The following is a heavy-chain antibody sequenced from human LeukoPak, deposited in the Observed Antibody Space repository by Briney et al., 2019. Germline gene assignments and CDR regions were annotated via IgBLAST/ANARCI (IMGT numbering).Heavy chain of an antibody. Sequence: SETLSLTCSVSGGSISNYFWTWIRQPPGQGLEWIGYIYSSGSTYYNPSLKSRVTISVDTSKNRFSLKLSTVTAADTAVYYCARRPTGDPKFDYWGQGTLVTVSP. CDR1: GGSISNYF. CDR3: ARRPTGDPKFDY. D-gene: IGHD7-27*01. V-gene: IGHV4-59*08. J-gene: IGHJ4*02. CDR2: IYSSGST.